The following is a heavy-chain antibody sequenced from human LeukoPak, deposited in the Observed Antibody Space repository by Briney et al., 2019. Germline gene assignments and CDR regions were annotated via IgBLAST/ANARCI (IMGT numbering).Heavy chain of an antibody. Sequence: PGGSLRLSCAAPGFTFSDHYMSWIRQAPGKGLEWVSYISSSSSYTNYADSVKGRFTISRDNAKNSLYLQMNSLRAEDTAVYYCARVYDILTGPDYWGQGTLVTVSS. D-gene: IGHD3-9*01. V-gene: IGHV3-11*05. J-gene: IGHJ4*02. CDR3: ARVYDILTGPDY. CDR2: ISSSSSYT. CDR1: GFTFSDHY.